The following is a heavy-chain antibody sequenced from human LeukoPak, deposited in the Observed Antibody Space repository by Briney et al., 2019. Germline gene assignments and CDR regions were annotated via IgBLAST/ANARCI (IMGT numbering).Heavy chain of an antibody. V-gene: IGHV3-7*01. D-gene: IGHD6-6*01. J-gene: IGHJ4*02. CDR3: ARDWSPYSSSSDFDY. CDR1: GFTFSSYW. CDR2: IKQDGSEK. Sequence: GGSLRLSCAAPGFTFSSYWMSWVRQAPGKGLEWVANIKQDGSEKYYVDSVKGRFTISRDNAKNSLYLQMNSLRAEDTAVYYCARDWSPYSSSSDFDYWGQGTLVTVSS.